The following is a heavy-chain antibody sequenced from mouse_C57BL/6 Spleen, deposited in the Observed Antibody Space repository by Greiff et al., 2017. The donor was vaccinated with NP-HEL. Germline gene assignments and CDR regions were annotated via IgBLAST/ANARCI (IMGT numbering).Heavy chain of an antibody. CDR2: INPNNGGT. CDR3: ARREDLDYGNYKDY. Sequence: VQLQQSGPELVKPGASVKISCKASGYTFTDYYMNWVKQSHGKSLEWIGDINPNNGGTSYNQKFKGKATLTVDKSSSTAYMELRSLTSEDSAVYYCARREDLDYGNYKDYWGQGTTLTVSS. D-gene: IGHD2-1*01. CDR1: GYTFTDYY. V-gene: IGHV1-26*01. J-gene: IGHJ2*01.